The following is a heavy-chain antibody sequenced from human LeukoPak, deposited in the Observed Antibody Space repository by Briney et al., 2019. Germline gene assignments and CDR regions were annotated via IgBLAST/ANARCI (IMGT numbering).Heavy chain of an antibody. V-gene: IGHV4-34*01. Sequence: SETLSLTCAVYGGSFSGYYWSWIRQPPGKGLERIGEINHSGSTNYNPSLKSRVTISVDTSKNQFSLKLSSVTAADTAVYYCARLSTSSVDAFDIWGQGTMVTVSS. CDR2: INHSGST. CDR1: GGSFSGYY. J-gene: IGHJ3*02. D-gene: IGHD2-2*01. CDR3: ARLSTSSVDAFDI.